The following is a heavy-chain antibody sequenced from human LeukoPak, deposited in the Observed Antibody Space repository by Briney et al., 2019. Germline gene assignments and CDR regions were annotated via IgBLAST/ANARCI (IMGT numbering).Heavy chain of an antibody. J-gene: IGHJ2*01. V-gene: IGHV4-30-2*01. CDR2: IYHSGST. D-gene: IGHD1-14*01. Sequence: SETLSLTCAVSGGSISSGGYSWSWIRQPPGKGLEWIGYIYHSGSTYYNPSLKSRVTISVDRSKNQFSLKLSSVTAADTAVYYCARDRGSSGYFDLWGRGTLVTVSS. CDR1: GGSISSGGYS. CDR3: ARDRGSSGYFDL.